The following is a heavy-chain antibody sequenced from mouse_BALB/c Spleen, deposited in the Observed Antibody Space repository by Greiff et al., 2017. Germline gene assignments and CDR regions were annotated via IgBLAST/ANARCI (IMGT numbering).Heavy chain of an antibody. CDR3: ARKGDYYGSKFAY. J-gene: IGHJ3*01. CDR1: GYTFTDYN. D-gene: IGHD1-1*01. V-gene: IGHV1-18*01. Sequence: VQLKESGPELVKPGASVKIPCKASGYTFTDYNMDWVKQSHGKSLEWIGDINPNNGGTIYNQKFKGKATLTVDKSSSTAYIELRSLTSEDTAVYYCARKGDYYGSKFAYWGQGTLVTVSA. CDR2: INPNNGGT.